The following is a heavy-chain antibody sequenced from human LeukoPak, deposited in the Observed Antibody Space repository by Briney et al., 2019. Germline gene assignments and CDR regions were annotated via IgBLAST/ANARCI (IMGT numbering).Heavy chain of an antibody. V-gene: IGHV3-23*01. CDR1: GFTFSSYA. D-gene: IGHD3-10*01. J-gene: IGHJ5*02. CDR2: ISGSGGST. CDR3: ARDDTMVRGVIQNWFDP. Sequence: GGSLRLSCAASGFTFSSYAMSWVRQAPGKGLEWVSAISGSGGSTYYADSVKGRFTISRDNAKNSLYLQMNSLRAEDTAVYYCARDDTMVRGVIQNWFDPWGQGTLVTVSS.